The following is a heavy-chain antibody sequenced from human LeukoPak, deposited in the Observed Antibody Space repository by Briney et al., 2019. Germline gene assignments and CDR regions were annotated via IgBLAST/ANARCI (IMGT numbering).Heavy chain of an antibody. CDR2: ISAYNGNT. D-gene: IGHD3-22*01. CDR3: AITMIVVVITTPDAFDI. CDR1: GYTFTSYG. J-gene: IGHJ3*02. Sequence: ASVKVSCKASGYTFTSYGISWVRQAPGQGLEWMGWISAYNGNTNYAQKLQGRVTMTTDTSTSTAYMELRSLRSDDTAVYYCAITMIVVVITTPDAFDIWGQGTMVTVSS. V-gene: IGHV1-18*01.